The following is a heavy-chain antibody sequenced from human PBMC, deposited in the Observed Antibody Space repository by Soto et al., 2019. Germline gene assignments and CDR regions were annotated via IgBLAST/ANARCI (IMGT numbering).Heavy chain of an antibody. D-gene: IGHD2-2*01. V-gene: IGHV4-4*02. CDR3: ARGYCSSTSCYYYYMDV. CDR2: IYHSGST. J-gene: IGHJ6*03. Sequence: SETLSLTCAVSSGSISSSKWWSWVRQPPGKGLEWIGEIYHSGSTNYNPSLKSRVTISVDKSKNQFSLKLTSVTAADTAIYYCARGYCSSTSCYYYYMDVWGKGTTVTVSS. CDR1: SGSISSSKW.